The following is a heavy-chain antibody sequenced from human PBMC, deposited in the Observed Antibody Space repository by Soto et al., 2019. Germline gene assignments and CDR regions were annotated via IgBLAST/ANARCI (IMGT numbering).Heavy chain of an antibody. J-gene: IGHJ6*02. CDR2: IIPIFGTA. CDR3: AGVKSYYYDSSGPYGMDV. D-gene: IGHD3-22*01. CDR1: GGTFSSYA. Sequence: QVQLVQSGAEVKKPGSSVKVSCKASGGTFSSYAISWVRQAPGQGLEWMGGIIPIFGTANYAQKFQGRVTITADESTSTAYVGRSSLGSEDTAVYYCAGVKSYYYDSSGPYGMDVWGQGTTVTVSS. V-gene: IGHV1-69*01.